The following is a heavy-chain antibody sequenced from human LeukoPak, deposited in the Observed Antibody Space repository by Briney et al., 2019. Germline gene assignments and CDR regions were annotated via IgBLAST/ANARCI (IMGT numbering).Heavy chain of an antibody. V-gene: IGHV3-33*01. J-gene: IGHJ4*02. CDR3: ASGIQPDRYFDY. CDR1: GFTFSSYG. Sequence: GGSLRLSCAASGFTFSSYGMHWVRQAPGKGLEWVAVIWYDGGNKYYADSVKGRFTISRDNSKNTLYLQMNSLRAEDTAVYYCASGIQPDRYFDYWGQGTLVTVSS. CDR2: IWYDGGNK. D-gene: IGHD5-18*01.